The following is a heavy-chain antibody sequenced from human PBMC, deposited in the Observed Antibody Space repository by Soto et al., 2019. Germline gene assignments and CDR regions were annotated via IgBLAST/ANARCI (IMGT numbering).Heavy chain of an antibody. D-gene: IGHD6-13*01. CDR2: LNHSGST. CDR1: GGSFSGYY. J-gene: IGHJ5*02. V-gene: IGHV4-34*01. CDR3: ARSHAIVVSSWYYLNWFDP. Sequence: PSETLSLTFAVYGGSFSGYYWSWIRQPPGKGLEWIGELNHSGSTNYNPSLKSRVTISVDTSKNQFSLKLSSLTAPDTAVYYCARSHAIVVSSWYYLNWFDPWGQGTLVTVSS.